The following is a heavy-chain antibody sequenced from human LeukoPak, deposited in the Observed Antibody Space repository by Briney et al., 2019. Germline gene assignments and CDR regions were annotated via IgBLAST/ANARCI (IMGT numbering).Heavy chain of an antibody. D-gene: IGHD6-13*01. Sequence: GGSLRLSCAASGFTFSSYAMNWVRQAPGKGLEWVSAISGSGDTTYYADSVKGRFTISRDNSKNTLYLQMNSLRVEDTAVYYCARAYSSSWYDFWGQGTLVTVSS. CDR1: GFTFSSYA. V-gene: IGHV3-23*01. J-gene: IGHJ5*01. CDR2: ISGSGDTT. CDR3: ARAYSSSWYDF.